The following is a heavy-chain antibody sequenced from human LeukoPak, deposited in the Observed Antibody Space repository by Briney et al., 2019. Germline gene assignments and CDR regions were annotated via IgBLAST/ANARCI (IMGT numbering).Heavy chain of an antibody. Sequence: SVKVSCKASGGTFSSYAISWVRQAPGQGLEWMGGIIPIFGTANYAQKFQGRVTITADKSTSTAYMELSSLRSEDTAVYYCARWSSWEYYYYGMDVWGQGTTVTVSS. CDR1: GGTFSSYA. V-gene: IGHV1-69*06. J-gene: IGHJ6*02. CDR3: ARWSSWEYYYYGMDV. CDR2: IIPIFGTA. D-gene: IGHD6-13*01.